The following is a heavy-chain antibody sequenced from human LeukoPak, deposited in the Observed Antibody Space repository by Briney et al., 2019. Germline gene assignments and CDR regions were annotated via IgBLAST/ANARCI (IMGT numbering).Heavy chain of an antibody. CDR2: ISSSSSYI. Sequence: GGSLRLSCAASGFTFSSYSMNWVRQAPGKGLEWVSSISSSSSYIYYADSAKGRFTISRDNAKNSLYLQMNSLRAEDTAVYYCARLDQYDFPDYWGQGTLVTVSS. J-gene: IGHJ4*02. D-gene: IGHD3-3*01. CDR3: ARLDQYDFPDY. CDR1: GFTFSSYS. V-gene: IGHV3-21*01.